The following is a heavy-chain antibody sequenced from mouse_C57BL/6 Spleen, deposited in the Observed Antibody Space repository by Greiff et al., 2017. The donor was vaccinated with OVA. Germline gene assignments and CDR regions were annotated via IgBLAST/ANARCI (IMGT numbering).Heavy chain of an antibody. CDR2: IYPSDSET. J-gene: IGHJ3*01. V-gene: IGHV1-61*01. CDR1: GYTFTSYW. Sequence: QVQLQQPGAELVRPGSSVKLSCKASGYTFTSYWMDWVKQRPGQGLEWIGNIYPSDSETHYNQKFKDKATLTVDKSSSTAYMQLSSLTSEDSAVYYCARGTARATAYWGQGTLVTVSA. CDR3: ARGTARATAY. D-gene: IGHD3-2*01.